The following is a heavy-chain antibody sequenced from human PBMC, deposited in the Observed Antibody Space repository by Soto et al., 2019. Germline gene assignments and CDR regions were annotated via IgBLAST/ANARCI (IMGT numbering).Heavy chain of an antibody. V-gene: IGHV1-18*01. J-gene: IGHJ4*02. D-gene: IGHD3-22*01. CDR2: ISTYNGNT. Sequence: GASVKVSSKASRYSFNSYGISWVRQAPGQGLEWMGWISTYNGNTNYAQKFQGRVTMTTDTSTSTAYMELRSLRSDDTAVYYCARGGYYYDSSGSYFGYWGQGTLVTVSS. CDR1: RYSFNSYG. CDR3: ARGGYYYDSSGSYFGY.